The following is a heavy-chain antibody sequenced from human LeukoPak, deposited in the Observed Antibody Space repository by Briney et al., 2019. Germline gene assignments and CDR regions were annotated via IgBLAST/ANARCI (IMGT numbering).Heavy chain of an antibody. CDR1: GFTFRNYG. V-gene: IGHV3-30*03. CDR3: TRGGLGTTFSAWFDP. Sequence: GRSLRLSCVASGFTFRNYGMHWVRQAPGKGLEWLAVISADGSIDYYKDSVRGRLTVSRDNSKNTLYLQMNSLRVEDTAVYFCTRGGLGTTFSAWFDPWGQGTLVFVSS. D-gene: IGHD1-7*01. J-gene: IGHJ5*02. CDR2: ISADGSID.